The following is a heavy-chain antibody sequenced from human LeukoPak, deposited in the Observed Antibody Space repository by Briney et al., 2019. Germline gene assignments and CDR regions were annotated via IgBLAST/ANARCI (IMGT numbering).Heavy chain of an antibody. J-gene: IGHJ4*02. CDR2: IYTSGST. D-gene: IGHD6-25*01. V-gene: IGHV4-61*02. Sequence: SQTLSLTCTVSGGSISSGSYYWSLIRPPPGKGLEWIGRIYTSGSTNYNPSLKSRVTISVDTSKNQFSLKLSSVTAADTAVYYCARPLAAGDTFDYSGQGTLVTVSS. CDR3: ARPLAAGDTFDY. CDR1: GGSISSGSYY.